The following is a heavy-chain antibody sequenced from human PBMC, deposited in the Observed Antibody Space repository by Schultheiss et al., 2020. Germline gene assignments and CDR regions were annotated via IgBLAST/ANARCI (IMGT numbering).Heavy chain of an antibody. CDR3: ARVTVTTEYYYYGMDV. CDR2: IYYSGST. D-gene: IGHD4-17*01. V-gene: IGHV4-59*08. Sequence: SETLSLTCAVYGGSFSGYYWSWIRQPPGKGLEWIGYIYYSGSTNYNPSLKSRVTISVDTSKNQFSLKLSSVTAADTAVYYCARVTVTTEYYYYGMDVWGQGTTVTVSS. J-gene: IGHJ6*02. CDR1: GGSFSGYY.